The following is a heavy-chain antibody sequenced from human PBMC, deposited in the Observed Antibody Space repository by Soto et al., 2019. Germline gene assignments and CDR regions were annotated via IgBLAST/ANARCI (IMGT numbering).Heavy chain of an antibody. D-gene: IGHD3-10*01. V-gene: IGHV3-30-3*01. CDR3: ARDGVISGSHDY. Sequence: QVQLVESGGGVVQPGRSLRLSCAASGFTFSSYAIHWVRQAPGKGLEWVALISYDGNNKYYADSVKGRFTISRDNSKNTLYLQMNSPRAEDTAVYYCARDGVISGSHDYWGQGTLVTVSS. CDR2: ISYDGNNK. J-gene: IGHJ4*02. CDR1: GFTFSSYA.